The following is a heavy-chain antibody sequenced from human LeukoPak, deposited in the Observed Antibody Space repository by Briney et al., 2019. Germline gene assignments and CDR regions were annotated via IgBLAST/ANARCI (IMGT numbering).Heavy chain of an antibody. CDR2: ISWNSGSI. J-gene: IGHJ4*02. CDR3: AKDRDYSSSGASVDY. Sequence: GGSLRLSCAASGFIFDDYAMHWVRQAPGKGREWVSGISWNSGSIVYADSVKGRFTISRDNAKNSLSLQMNSLRAEDTALYYCAKDRDYSSSGASVDYWGQGTLVTVSS. V-gene: IGHV3-9*01. D-gene: IGHD6-6*01. CDR1: GFIFDDYA.